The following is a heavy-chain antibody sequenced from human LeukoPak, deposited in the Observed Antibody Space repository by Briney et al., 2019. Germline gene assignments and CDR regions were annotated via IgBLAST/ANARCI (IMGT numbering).Heavy chain of an antibody. CDR2: ISYDGSNK. CDR1: GFTFSSYG. V-gene: IGHV3-30*03. J-gene: IGHJ4*02. CDR3: ASTKQSYYYDSSGYEIHY. Sequence: GGSLRLSCAASGFTFSSYGMHWVRQAPGKGLEWVAVISYDGSNKYYAGSVKGRFTISRDNSKNTLYLQMNSLRAEDTAVYYCASTKQSYYYDSSGYEIHYWGQGTLVTVSS. D-gene: IGHD3-22*01.